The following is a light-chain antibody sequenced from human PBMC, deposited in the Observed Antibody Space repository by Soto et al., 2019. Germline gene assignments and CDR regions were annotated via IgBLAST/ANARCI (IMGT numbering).Light chain of an antibody. Sequence: QSALTQPASVSGSPGQSITISCTGTSSDVGGYNYVSWYQQHPGKAPKLMIYDVSNRPSGVSNRFSGSKSGNTASLTISGLQAEDETDYYCSSYTSSSPLFGTGTKV. CDR1: SSDVGGYNY. CDR2: DVS. CDR3: SSYTSSSPL. J-gene: IGLJ1*01. V-gene: IGLV2-14*01.